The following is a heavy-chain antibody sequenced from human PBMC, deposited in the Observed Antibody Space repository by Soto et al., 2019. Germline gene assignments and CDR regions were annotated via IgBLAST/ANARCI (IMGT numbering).Heavy chain of an antibody. V-gene: IGHV1-69*06. D-gene: IGHD3-22*01. Sequence: QVQLVQSGAEVKNPGSSVKVSCRASGGTFISYRINWVRQAPGQGLEWIGEIIPTFGTTNYAQNFQGRVTINADKSTNTAYMELSSRTSEDTAMYYCARGRAVITGYGMDVWGQGTTVTVSS. CDR3: ARGRAVITGYGMDV. CDR2: IIPTFGTT. CDR1: GGTFISYR. J-gene: IGHJ6*02.